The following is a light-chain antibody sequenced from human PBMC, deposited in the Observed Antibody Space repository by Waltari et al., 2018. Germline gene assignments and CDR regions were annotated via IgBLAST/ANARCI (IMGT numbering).Light chain of an antibody. J-gene: IGKJ1*01. CDR2: GAS. V-gene: IGKV3-20*01. Sequence: EIVLTQSPGTLSLSPGERATLSCRASQSVGRSLAWYQQKPGQAPRLLIYGASIRATGIPDRFSGGGSGTDFSLTISRLEPEDFAAYHCQHYVRLPVTFGQGTKMEIK. CDR3: QHYVRLPVT. CDR1: QSVGRS.